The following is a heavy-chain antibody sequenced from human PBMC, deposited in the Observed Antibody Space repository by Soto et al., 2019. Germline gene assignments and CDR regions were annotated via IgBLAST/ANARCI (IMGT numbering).Heavy chain of an antibody. V-gene: IGHV4-31*03. CDR2: IYNIGST. D-gene: IGHD5-12*01. J-gene: IGHJ5*02. Sequence: QVQLQESGPGLVKPSQTLSLTCTVSGGSISSVGYYWSWIRQHPGKGLEWIGYIYNIGSTHYNPSPQTRITMPVDTSTNPFSLKLSSVTVADTAVYFCARETVGTIDRWGQGTLVTVSS. CDR3: ARETVGTIDR. CDR1: GGSISSVGYY.